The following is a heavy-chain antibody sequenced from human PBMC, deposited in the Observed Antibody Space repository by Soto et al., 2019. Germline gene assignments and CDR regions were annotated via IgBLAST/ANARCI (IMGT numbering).Heavy chain of an antibody. CDR1: GFTVSNNY. Sequence: EVQLVESGGGLVQPGGSLRLSCAASGFTVSNNYMNWGRQAPGKGLEWVSAIYSGGDTDYADSAKGRFTISSDNSKNTLSLQMNSLRAEDTAIYYCATHPSSGYWGQGTLVTVSS. D-gene: IGHD6-25*01. CDR3: ATHPSSGY. CDR2: IYSGGDT. J-gene: IGHJ4*02. V-gene: IGHV3-66*01.